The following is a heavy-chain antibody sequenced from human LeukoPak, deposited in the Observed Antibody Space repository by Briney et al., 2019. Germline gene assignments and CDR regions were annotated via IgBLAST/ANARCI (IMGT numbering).Heavy chain of an antibody. CDR1: GFTFSSYW. Sequence: GGSLRLSCAASGFTFSSYWMSWVRQAPGKGLEWVANIKQDGSEKYYVDSVKGRFTISRDNAKNSLYLQMNSLRAEDTAVYYCARLGYCSGGSCYSRFDYWGQGTLVTVSS. J-gene: IGHJ4*02. D-gene: IGHD2-15*01. CDR3: ARLGYCSGGSCYSRFDY. CDR2: IKQDGSEK. V-gene: IGHV3-7*01.